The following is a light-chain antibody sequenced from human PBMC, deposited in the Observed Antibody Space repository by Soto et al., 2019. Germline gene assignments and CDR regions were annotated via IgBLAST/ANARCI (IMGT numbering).Light chain of an antibody. CDR3: AAWDDSLNGWV. V-gene: IGLV1-44*01. J-gene: IGLJ3*02. CDR1: SANIGTNT. Sequence: QSALTQPLSASGTPGQRVAISCSGSSANIGTNTVNWYQQLPGTAPKLLIHSNNQRPSGVPDRFSGSKSGTSASLAISGLQSEDEADYYCAAWDDSLNGWVFGGGTKLTVL. CDR2: SNN.